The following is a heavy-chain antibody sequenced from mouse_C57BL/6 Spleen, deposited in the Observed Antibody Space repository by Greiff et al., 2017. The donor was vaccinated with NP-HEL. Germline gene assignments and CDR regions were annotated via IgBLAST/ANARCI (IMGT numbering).Heavy chain of an antibody. Sequence: EVHLVESGGGLVKPGGSLKLSCAASGFTFSSYTMSWVRQTPEKRLEWVATISGGGGNTYYPDSVKGRFTISRDNAKNTLYLQMSSLRSEDTALYYCARQRGFITTVVAPYYFDYWGQGTTLTVSS. J-gene: IGHJ2*01. CDR1: GFTFSSYT. D-gene: IGHD1-1*01. CDR2: ISGGGGNT. V-gene: IGHV5-9*01. CDR3: ARQRGFITTVVAPYYFDY.